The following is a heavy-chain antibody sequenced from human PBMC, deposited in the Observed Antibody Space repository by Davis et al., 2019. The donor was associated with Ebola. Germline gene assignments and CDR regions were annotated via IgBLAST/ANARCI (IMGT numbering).Heavy chain of an antibody. D-gene: IGHD6-6*01. CDR3: ARSDYYYGMDV. Sequence: GVLKISCAASGFTFSDVWMNWVRQAPGKGLEWVSAISGSGGSTYYADSVKGRFTISRDNSKNTLYLQMNSLRAEDTAVYYCARSDYYYGMDVWGQGTTVTVSS. CDR1: GFTFSDVW. V-gene: IGHV3-23*01. J-gene: IGHJ6*02. CDR2: ISGSGGST.